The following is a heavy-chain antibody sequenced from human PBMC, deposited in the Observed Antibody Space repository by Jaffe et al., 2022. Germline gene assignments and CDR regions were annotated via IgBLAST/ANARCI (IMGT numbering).Heavy chain of an antibody. V-gene: IGHV4-38-2*01. Sequence: QVQLQESGPGLVKPSETLSLTCAVSGYSISSGYYWGWIRQPPGKGLEWIGSIYHSGSTYYNPSLKSRVTISVDTSKNQFSLKLSSVTAADTAVYYCARRYYDILTGYYPMGYYFDYWGQGTLVTVSS. CDR2: IYHSGST. CDR3: ARRYYDILTGYYPMGYYFDY. J-gene: IGHJ4*02. CDR1: GYSISSGYY. D-gene: IGHD3-9*01.